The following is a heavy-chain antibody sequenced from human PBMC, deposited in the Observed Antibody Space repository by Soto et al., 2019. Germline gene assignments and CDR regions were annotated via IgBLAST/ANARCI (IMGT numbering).Heavy chain of an antibody. J-gene: IGHJ5*01. D-gene: IGHD1-26*01. CDR3: ARDRWGSYSFDS. CDR2: IIPVFGTA. CDR1: GGVFRNYA. V-gene: IGHV1-69*01. Sequence: QVQLVQSGAEVKKPGSSVKVSCKASGGVFRNYAINWVRQAPGQGLEWMGGIIPVFGTADYPQKFQGRVTITAAESTTTVYMELTSLKTEDTAVYFCARDRWGSYSFDSWGQGTLVTVAS.